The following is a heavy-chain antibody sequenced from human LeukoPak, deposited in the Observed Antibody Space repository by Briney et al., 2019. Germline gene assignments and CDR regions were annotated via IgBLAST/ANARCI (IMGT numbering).Heavy chain of an antibody. CDR2: IYSGGST. V-gene: IGHV3-53*01. J-gene: IGHJ6*02. D-gene: IGHD5-18*01. Sequence: GGSLRLSCAASGFTVSSNYMSWVRQAPGKGLEWVSVIYSGGSTYYADSVKGRFTISRDNSKNTLYLQMNSLRVEDTAVYYCARDRVDTVNDYYYGMDVWGQGTTVTVSS. CDR1: GFTVSSNY. CDR3: ARDRVDTVNDYYYGMDV.